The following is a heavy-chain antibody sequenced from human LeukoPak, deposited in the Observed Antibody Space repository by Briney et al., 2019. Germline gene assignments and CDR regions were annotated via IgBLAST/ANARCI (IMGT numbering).Heavy chain of an antibody. J-gene: IGHJ3*02. CDR1: GFTFSNYA. CDR3: TRDGEYSSSGAFDI. V-gene: IGHV3-23*01. Sequence: GGSLRLSCAASGFTFSNYAMSWVRQAPGKGLQWVSTMSGSGVNTYYADSVKGRFTISRDNSKNTLSLQMNSLRAEDTAIYYCTRDGEYSSSGAFDIWGQGALVTVSS. CDR2: MSGSGVNT. D-gene: IGHD6-6*01.